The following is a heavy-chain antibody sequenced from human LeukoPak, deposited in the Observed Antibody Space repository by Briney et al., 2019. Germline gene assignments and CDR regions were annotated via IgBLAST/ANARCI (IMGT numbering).Heavy chain of an antibody. J-gene: IGHJ4*02. Sequence: GGSLRRSCAASGFTFSGYWMHWVRQAPGKGLAWVSVIRSDGSITTYADSVKGRFTISRDTAKNTLYLQMNSLRAEDTAVYYCARDGRSGNFDKWGQGTLVSVSS. V-gene: IGHV3-74*01. CDR2: IRSDGSIT. CDR3: ARDGRSGNFDK. CDR1: GFTFSGYW. D-gene: IGHD1-26*01.